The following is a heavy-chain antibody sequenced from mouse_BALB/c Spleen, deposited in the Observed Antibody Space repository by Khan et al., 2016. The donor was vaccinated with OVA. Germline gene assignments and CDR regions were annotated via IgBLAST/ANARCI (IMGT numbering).Heavy chain of an antibody. Sequence: DVELVESGGDLVKPGGSLRLSCAASGFTFSTYGMSFVRQTPDKRLEWVAAISSGGSYTYSPDSVKGRFPISRDNAKNTLYLQMSSLKSEETAMYYCTRLAYYYNSEGFAYWGQGTLVTVSA. J-gene: IGHJ3*01. V-gene: IGHV5-6*01. CDR3: TRLAYYYNSEGFAY. CDR2: ISSGGSYT. CDR1: GFTFSTYG. D-gene: IGHD1-1*01.